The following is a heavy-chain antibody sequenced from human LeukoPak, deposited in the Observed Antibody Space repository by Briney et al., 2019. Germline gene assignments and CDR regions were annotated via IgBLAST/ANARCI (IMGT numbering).Heavy chain of an antibody. Sequence: PGGSLRLSCAASGFTFGSYNMNWVRQAPGKRLEWVSSITSSSSYAFYADSVKGRFTISRDNAKSSLYLQMNNLRAEDTAVYYCARDPYSGHYGNDYYYYMDVWGKGTTVTISS. CDR1: GFTFGSYN. CDR3: ARDPYSGHYGNDYYYYMDV. V-gene: IGHV3-21*01. J-gene: IGHJ6*03. CDR2: ITSSSSYA. D-gene: IGHD5-12*01.